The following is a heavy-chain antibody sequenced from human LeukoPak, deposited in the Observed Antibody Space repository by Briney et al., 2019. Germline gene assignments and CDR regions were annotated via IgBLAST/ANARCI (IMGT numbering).Heavy chain of an antibody. CDR3: ARDANWGEIDY. J-gene: IGHJ4*02. CDR2: ISYDGSDK. CDR1: QFTFTYYA. Sequence: QPGRSLRLSCAASQFTFTYYAMHWVRQAPGKGLEWVPIISYDGSDKYYADSVKGRFSIFRDNSKNTQYLQMDSLRPEDTAVYYCARDANWGEIDYWGQGTLVTVSS. D-gene: IGHD7-27*01. V-gene: IGHV3-30-3*01.